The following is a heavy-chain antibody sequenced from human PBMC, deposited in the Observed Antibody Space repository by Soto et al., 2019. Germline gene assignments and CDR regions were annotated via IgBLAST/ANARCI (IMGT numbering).Heavy chain of an antibody. J-gene: IGHJ4*02. CDR2: INHSGST. CDR1: GGSFRGYY. CDR3: ARGRLVTTRRLEY. Sequence: SEPLSLTWAVFGGSFRGYYCSWIRQPPGKGLEWIGEINHSGSTNYNPSLKSRVTISVDTSKNQFSLKLSSVTAADTAVYYCARGRLVTTRRLEYWGQGTLVTLS. D-gene: IGHD4-4*01. V-gene: IGHV4-34*01.